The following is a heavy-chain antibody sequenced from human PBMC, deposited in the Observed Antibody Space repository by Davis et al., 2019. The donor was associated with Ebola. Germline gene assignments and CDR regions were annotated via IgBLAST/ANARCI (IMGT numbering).Heavy chain of an antibody. CDR3: ARINDFWSGSHYYYYGMDV. Sequence: SETLSLTCAVYGGSSSGYHWTWIRQPPGRGLEWIGEINPTGSTNYDPSLKRRVTISVDTSKNPFSLKLSSVTAADTAVYYCARINDFWSGSHYYYYGMDVWGQGTTVTVSS. CDR2: INPTGST. D-gene: IGHD3-3*01. V-gene: IGHV4-34*01. CDR1: GGSSSGYH. J-gene: IGHJ6*02.